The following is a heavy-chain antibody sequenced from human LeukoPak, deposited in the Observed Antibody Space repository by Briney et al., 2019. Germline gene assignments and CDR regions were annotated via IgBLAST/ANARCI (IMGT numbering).Heavy chain of an antibody. CDR3: ARTYGYCSGGSCYKNWFDP. CDR1: GGSISSGGYY. V-gene: IGHV4-31*03. D-gene: IGHD2-15*01. CDR2: IYYSGST. Sequence: SETLSLTCTVSGGSISSGGYYWSWIRQHPGKGLEWIGYIYYSGSTYYNPSLKSRVTISVDTSKNQFSLKLSSVTAADTAVYYCARTYGYCSGGSCYKNWFDPWGQGTLVTVSS. J-gene: IGHJ5*02.